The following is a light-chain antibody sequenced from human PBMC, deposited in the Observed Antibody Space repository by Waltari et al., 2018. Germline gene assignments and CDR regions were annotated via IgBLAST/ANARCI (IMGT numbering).Light chain of an antibody. CDR3: QQAKSFPIT. J-gene: IGKJ5*01. V-gene: IGKV1-12*01. Sequence: DIQMTQSPSSVSASIGDRVPITCRASQGIDNGLAWYQQKPGKAPKTLISAAYNLHSGVPSRFSGSRSETEFTLTINNLQPEDFATYFCQQAKSFPITFGQGTQLEIK. CDR2: AAY. CDR1: QGIDNG.